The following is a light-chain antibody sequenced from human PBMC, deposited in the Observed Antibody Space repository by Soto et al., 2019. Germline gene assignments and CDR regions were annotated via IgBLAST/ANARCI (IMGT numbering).Light chain of an antibody. Sequence: EIVMTQSPATLSLSPGERAALSCRASQSINSELAWYQQKPGQPPRLLIYGAYTRATGVPARFTGSESGSEFPLTISGLQSEDVAVYYCQQGHNWPLTFGQGTRLEI. CDR2: GAY. CDR1: QSINSE. CDR3: QQGHNWPLT. V-gene: IGKV3-15*01. J-gene: IGKJ2*01.